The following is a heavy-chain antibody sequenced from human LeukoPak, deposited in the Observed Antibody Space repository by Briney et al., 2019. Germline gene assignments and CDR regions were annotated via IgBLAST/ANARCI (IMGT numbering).Heavy chain of an antibody. Sequence: GSLRLSCAASGFTFSSYAMTWVRQPPGKGLEWIGSIYYSGSTYYNPSLKSRVTISVDTSKNQFSLKLSSVTAADTAVYYCARSGSGSYSWFDPWGQGTLVTVSS. D-gene: IGHD3-10*01. CDR1: GFTFSSYA. V-gene: IGHV4-38-2*01. J-gene: IGHJ5*02. CDR2: IYYSGST. CDR3: ARSGSGSYSWFDP.